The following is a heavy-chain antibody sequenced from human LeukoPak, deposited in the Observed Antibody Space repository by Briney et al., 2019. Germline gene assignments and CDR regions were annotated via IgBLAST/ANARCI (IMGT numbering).Heavy chain of an antibody. Sequence: SVKVSCKASGYTFTSYAISWVRQAPGQGLEWMGGIIPIFGTANYAQKFQGRVTITADESTSTAYMELSSLRSEDTAVYYCARGMVPAARRPGPLESLYYYGMDVWGQGTTVTVSS. J-gene: IGHJ6*02. CDR3: ARGMVPAARRPGPLESLYYYGMDV. D-gene: IGHD2-2*01. CDR2: IIPIFGTA. CDR1: GYTFTSYA. V-gene: IGHV1-69*13.